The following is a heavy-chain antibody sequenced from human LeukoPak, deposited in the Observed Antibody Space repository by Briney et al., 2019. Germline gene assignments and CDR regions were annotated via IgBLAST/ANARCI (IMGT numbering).Heavy chain of an antibody. Sequence: ASVKVSCKASRYTFTGYYMHWVRQAPGQGLEWIGWINPNSGGTNYAQKFQGRVTMTRDTSISTAYIELSRVRSDDTAVYSCAPVLVREWLVSPETWFDPWVQGTLVTVSS. CDR1: RYTFTGYY. V-gene: IGHV1-2*02. CDR3: APVLVREWLVSPETWFDP. D-gene: IGHD5-12*01. J-gene: IGHJ5*02. CDR2: INPNSGGT.